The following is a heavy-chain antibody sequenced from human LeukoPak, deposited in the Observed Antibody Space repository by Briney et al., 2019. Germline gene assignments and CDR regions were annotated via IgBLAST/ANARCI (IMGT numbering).Heavy chain of an antibody. CDR3: ARLREIPVFGVVTKSTSYFDY. Sequence: PGGSLRLSCAASGFTFSSYWMSWVRQAPGKGLEWVANIKQDGSEKYYVDSVKGRFTISRDNAKNSLYLQMNSLRAEDTAVYYCARLREIPVFGVVTKSTSYFDYWGQGTLATVSS. V-gene: IGHV3-7*01. J-gene: IGHJ4*02. CDR2: IKQDGSEK. D-gene: IGHD3-3*01. CDR1: GFTFSSYW.